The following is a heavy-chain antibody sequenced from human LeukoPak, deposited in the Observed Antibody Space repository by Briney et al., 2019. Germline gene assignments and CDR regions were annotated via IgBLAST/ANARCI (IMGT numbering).Heavy chain of an antibody. CDR2: INPNSGDT. Sequence: ASVKVSCKASGYTFSNFAFSWVRQAPGQGLEWMGWINPNSGDTKFAQKFQGRVTMTRDTSISTAYMDLSSLTSDDTAVYFCARGQYRYAFDYWGQGTLVTVSS. D-gene: IGHD5-18*01. CDR3: ARGQYRYAFDY. V-gene: IGHV1-2*02. J-gene: IGHJ4*02. CDR1: GYTFSNFA.